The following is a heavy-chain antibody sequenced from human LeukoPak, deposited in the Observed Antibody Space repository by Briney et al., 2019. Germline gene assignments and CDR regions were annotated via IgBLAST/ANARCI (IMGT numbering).Heavy chain of an antibody. V-gene: IGHV1-2*06. D-gene: IGHD6-19*01. CDR2: TNPNSGGT. Sequence: VASVKVSCKASGYTFTGYYMHWVRQAPGQGLEWMGRTNPNSGGTNYAQKFQGRVTMTRDTSISTAYMELSRLRSDDTAVYYCARGIAVAAAADWGQGTLVTVSS. J-gene: IGHJ4*02. CDR1: GYTFTGYY. CDR3: ARGIAVAAAAD.